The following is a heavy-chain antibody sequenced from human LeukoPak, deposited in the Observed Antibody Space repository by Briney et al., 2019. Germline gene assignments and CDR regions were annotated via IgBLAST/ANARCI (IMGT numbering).Heavy chain of an antibody. CDR3: VTGFGRLPDY. Sequence: PSETLSLTCAVSGGSITRLYCNWIRQPPGKGLEWIGYIYKSETTNYSPSLRSRVTISADTSKNQISLKLSSVTAADTAVYYCVTGFGRLPDYWGQGTPVTVSS. CDR1: GGSITRLY. CDR2: IYKSETT. D-gene: IGHD6-25*01. J-gene: IGHJ4*02. V-gene: IGHV4-59*11.